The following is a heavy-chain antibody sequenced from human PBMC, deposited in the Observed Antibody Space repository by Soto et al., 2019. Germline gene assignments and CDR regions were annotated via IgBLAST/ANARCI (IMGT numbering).Heavy chain of an antibody. CDR1: GFTFSSYA. CDR3: LKGGTAGWLQIYYYYGMDV. D-gene: IGHD5-12*01. Sequence: GGSLRLSCSASGFTFSSYAMHWVRQAPGKGLEYVSAISSNGGSTYYADSVKGRFTISRDNSKNTLYLQMSSLRAEDTAVYYCLKGGTAGWLQIYYYYGMDVWGQGTTVTVSS. CDR2: ISSNGGST. V-gene: IGHV3-64D*08. J-gene: IGHJ6*02.